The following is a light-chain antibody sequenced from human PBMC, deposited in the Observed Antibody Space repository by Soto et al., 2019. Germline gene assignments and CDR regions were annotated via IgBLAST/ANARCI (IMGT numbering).Light chain of an antibody. Sequence: DIQMTQSPSTLSASVGDRVTITCRASQSISSWLAWYQQKPGKAPKLLIYDASSLASGVPSRFSSSGSATDFTLTISSLQPDDFATYYCQQYNSYSWTFGQGTKVEIK. V-gene: IGKV1-5*01. J-gene: IGKJ1*01. CDR2: DAS. CDR3: QQYNSYSWT. CDR1: QSISSW.